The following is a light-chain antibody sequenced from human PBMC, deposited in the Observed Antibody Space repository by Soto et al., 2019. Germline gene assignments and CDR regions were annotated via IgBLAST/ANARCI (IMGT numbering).Light chain of an antibody. J-gene: IGKJ5*01. CDR1: QSVSKY. Sequence: EIVLTQSPATLSSFPGDSATLSCRASQSVSKYLAWYQQKPGQAPRLLIYDASDRSTGIPARFSGSGSGTDFTLTISSLEPEDFAVYYCQQRSNWPTFGQGTRLEI. V-gene: IGKV3-11*01. CDR2: DAS. CDR3: QQRSNWPT.